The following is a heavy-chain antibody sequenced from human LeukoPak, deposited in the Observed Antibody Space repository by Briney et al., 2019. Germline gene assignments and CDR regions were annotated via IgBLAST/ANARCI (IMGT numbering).Heavy chain of an antibody. CDR2: INPSGGST. V-gene: IGHV1-46*01. CDR1: GYTFTSYY. CDR3: ARDSEDTTMGPGY. Sequence: ASVKVSCKTSGYTFTSYYMHWVRQAPGQGLEWMGIINPSGGSTSYAQKFQGRVTMTRDMSTSTVYMELSSLRSEDTGVYYCARDSEDTTMGPGYWGQGTLVTVSS. J-gene: IGHJ4*02. D-gene: IGHD5-18*01.